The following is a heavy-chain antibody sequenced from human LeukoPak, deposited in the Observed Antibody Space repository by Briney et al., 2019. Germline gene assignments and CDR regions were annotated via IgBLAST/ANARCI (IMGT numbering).Heavy chain of an antibody. CDR3: ARAWFGETRLDY. J-gene: IGHJ4*02. D-gene: IGHD3-10*01. CDR2: IYYSGST. Sequence: SETLSLTCIVSGGSLSSYYWSWIRQPPGKGLEWIGYIYYSGSTNYHPSLKSRVTISVDTSKNQFSLKLSSVTAADTAVYYCARAWFGETRLDYWGQGTLVTVSS. V-gene: IGHV4-59*01. CDR1: GGSLSSYY.